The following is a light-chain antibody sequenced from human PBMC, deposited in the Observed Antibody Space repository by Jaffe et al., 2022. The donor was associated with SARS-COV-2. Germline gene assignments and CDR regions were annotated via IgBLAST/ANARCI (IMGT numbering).Light chain of an antibody. CDR1: QAINSW. Sequence: DIQMTQSPSTLSASVGDRVTITCRASQAINSWLAWYQQKPGKAPKLLLYKASSLESGVPSRFSGSGSGTEFTLTISSLQPDDFATYYCQQYDSYSYTFGQGTKLEIK. CDR3: QQYDSYSYT. CDR2: KAS. J-gene: IGKJ2*01. V-gene: IGKV1-5*03.